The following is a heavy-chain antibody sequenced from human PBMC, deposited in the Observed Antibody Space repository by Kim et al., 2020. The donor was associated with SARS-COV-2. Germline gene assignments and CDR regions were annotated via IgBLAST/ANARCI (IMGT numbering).Heavy chain of an antibody. J-gene: IGHJ6*02. Sequence: SVKVSCKASGITFSSTAVQWVRQARGQRLEWIGWIVVCSGDTNYAQKFQERGTITRDMSTSTVYMELSSLRSEDTAVYYCATVLNTSGYYRGKGLDVWGQGTTVTVSS. CDR1: GITFSSTA. CDR3: ATVLNTSGYYRGKGLDV. V-gene: IGHV1-58*01. CDR2: IVVCSGDT. D-gene: IGHD5-18*01.